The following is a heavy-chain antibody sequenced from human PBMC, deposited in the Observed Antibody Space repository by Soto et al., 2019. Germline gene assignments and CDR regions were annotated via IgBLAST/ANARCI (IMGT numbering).Heavy chain of an antibody. CDR2: IFSSGST. Sequence: QVQLQESGPGLVKPSQTLSLTCTVSGGSISSDAHYWSWFRQPPGKGLEWIGYIFSSGSTYYNPSRNSQDSLSVDTLKNQFSLNPTSVPAADTAVYFCARGPTETTDYWGQGALVTVSS. V-gene: IGHV4-30-4*01. D-gene: IGHD4-17*01. CDR3: ARGPTETTDY. CDR1: GGSISSDAHY. J-gene: IGHJ4*02.